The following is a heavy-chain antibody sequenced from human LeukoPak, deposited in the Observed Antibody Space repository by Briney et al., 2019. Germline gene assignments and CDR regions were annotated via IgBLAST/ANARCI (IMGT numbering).Heavy chain of an antibody. Sequence: ASVKVSCKISGYRFTELSRHWVRQAPGKGLEWLGGFDLVHGDTIYAQKFQGRVTMTEDTSTDTSYMELSSLGSEDTAVYFCTAGRAYSLLDFWGQGTLVIVSS. V-gene: IGHV1-24*01. J-gene: IGHJ4*02. CDR2: FDLVHGDT. CDR1: GYRFTELS. CDR3: TAGRAYSLLDF. D-gene: IGHD5-18*01.